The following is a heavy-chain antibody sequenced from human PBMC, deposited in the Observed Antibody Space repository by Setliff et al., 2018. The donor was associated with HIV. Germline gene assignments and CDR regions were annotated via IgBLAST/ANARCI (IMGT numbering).Heavy chain of an antibody. Sequence: GGSLRLSCAAPGFTFSSYWMTWVRQAPGKGLEWVANIKQDGSEKYYGDSVKGRFTISRDNAKNSLYLQMNSLRAEDTAVYYCARDSRADILTGYYRGCFDPWGQGTLVTVSS. CDR1: GFTFSSYW. J-gene: IGHJ5*02. D-gene: IGHD3-9*01. CDR3: ARDSRADILTGYYRGCFDP. V-gene: IGHV3-7*03. CDR2: IKQDGSEK.